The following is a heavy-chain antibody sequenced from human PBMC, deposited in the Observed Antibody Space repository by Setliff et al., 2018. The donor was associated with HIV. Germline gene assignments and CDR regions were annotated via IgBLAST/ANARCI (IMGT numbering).Heavy chain of an antibody. J-gene: IGHJ4*02. Sequence: GASVKVSCKASGGTFSSYAISWVRQAPGQGLEWMGGIIPIFNTANYAQKFQGRVTITADESTSTAYMELSSLKSDDTAVYYCARDFGYSGYGSPIYWGQGTLVTVSS. V-gene: IGHV1-69*13. D-gene: IGHD5-12*01. CDR2: IIPIFNTA. CDR3: ARDFGYSGYGSPIY. CDR1: GGTFSSYA.